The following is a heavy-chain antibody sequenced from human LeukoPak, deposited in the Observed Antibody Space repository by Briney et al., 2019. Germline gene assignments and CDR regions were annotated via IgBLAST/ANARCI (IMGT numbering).Heavy chain of an antibody. CDR1: GFPFSYYA. Sequence: GGSLMLSCAASGFPFSYYAVSWVPGAPGKGLEWVSAYRGSGGSTYYAASVKGRFTISRDNSKNTLYLQMSSLRAEDTAVYYCANSPAAGPTYCDYWGEGTLVTVSS. J-gene: IGHJ4*02. CDR3: ANSPAAGPTYCDY. CDR2: YRGSGGST. D-gene: IGHD6-25*01. V-gene: IGHV3-23*01.